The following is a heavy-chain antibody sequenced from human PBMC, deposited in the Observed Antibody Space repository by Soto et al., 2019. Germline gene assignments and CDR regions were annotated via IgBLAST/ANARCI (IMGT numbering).Heavy chain of an antibody. CDR2: INSDGSDI. Sequence: EVQLVESGGGLVQPGGSLRLSCAASAFTFSSYWMHWVRQAPGKGLVWVSRINSDGSDISHADSVKGRFTISRDNATNTLDLPMNSLRAEDTAVYYWARSAYGSGDGNDYWGQGTLVTVSS. CDR3: ARSAYGSGDGNDY. D-gene: IGHD3-10*01. V-gene: IGHV3-74*01. CDR1: AFTFSSYW. J-gene: IGHJ4*02.